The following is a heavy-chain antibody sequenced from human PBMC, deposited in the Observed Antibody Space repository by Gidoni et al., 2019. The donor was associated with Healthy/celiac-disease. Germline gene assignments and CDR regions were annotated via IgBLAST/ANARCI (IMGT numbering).Heavy chain of an antibody. CDR1: GGSISSGSYY. J-gene: IGHJ3*02. Sequence: QVQLQESGPGLVKPSQTLSLTCPVSGGSISSGSYYWSWIRQPAGKGLEWIGRIYTSGSTNYNPSLKSRVTMSVDTSKNQFSLKLSSVTAADTAVYYCARDRDAFDIWGQGTMVTVSS. CDR2: IYTSGST. CDR3: ARDRDAFDI. V-gene: IGHV4-61*02.